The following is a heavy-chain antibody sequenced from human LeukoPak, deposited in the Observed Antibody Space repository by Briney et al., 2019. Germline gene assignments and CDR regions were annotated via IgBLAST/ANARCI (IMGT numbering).Heavy chain of an antibody. CDR3: ARSLRMDNWFDP. CDR2: INPSGGST. J-gene: IGHJ5*02. V-gene: IGHV1-46*01. Sequence: GASVTVSCMASGYTFTSYYMHWVRQAPGQGLEWMGIINPSGGSTSYAQKFQGRVTMTRDTSTSTVYMELSSLRSEDTAVYYCARSLRMDNWFDPWGQGTLVTVSS. D-gene: IGHD2-2*03. CDR1: GYTFTSYY.